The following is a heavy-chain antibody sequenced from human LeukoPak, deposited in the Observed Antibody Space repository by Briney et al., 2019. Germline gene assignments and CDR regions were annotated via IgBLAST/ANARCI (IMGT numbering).Heavy chain of an antibody. CDR3: VRDGEYSHGIDFDY. CDR1: GLTFSSSW. D-gene: IGHD5-18*01. V-gene: IGHV3-74*01. CDR2: TNGDGSDT. Sequence: PGGSLRLSCAVSGLTFSSSWMHWVRQAPGKGLVWVSRTNGDGSDTSYADSVKGRFTISRDSATNTLYLQMNSLRAEDTAIYYCVRDGEYSHGIDFDYWGQGTLVTVSP. J-gene: IGHJ4*02.